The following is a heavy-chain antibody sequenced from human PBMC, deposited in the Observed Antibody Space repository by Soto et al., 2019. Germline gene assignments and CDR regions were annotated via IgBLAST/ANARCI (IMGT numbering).Heavy chain of an antibody. CDR1: GFSLSSNGVG. J-gene: IGHJ4*02. V-gene: IGHV2-5*02. D-gene: IGHD4-17*01. CDR2: IYWDDSK. CDR3: ATKGGGDYILGY. Sequence: QITLKESGPTLVKPTQTLTLTCTFSGFSLSSNGVGVGWIRQPPGKALEWLALIYWDDSKHYRPSLKSTPTTXKXXSRHQVVLTMTNMEPVDTATYYCATKGGGDYILGYGGQGTLVTASS.